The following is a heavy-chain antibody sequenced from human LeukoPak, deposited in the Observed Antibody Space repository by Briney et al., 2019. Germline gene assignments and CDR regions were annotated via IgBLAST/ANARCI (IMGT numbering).Heavy chain of an antibody. V-gene: IGHV4-39*07. Sequence: PSETLSLTCSVSGGSISLSYYYWGWIRQPPGKALEWIGSVYYSGTTSYNPSLKSRVTISVDMSKNHFSLRLSSVTAADTAMYYCARDRGYDSSGYYRDYFDYWGQGTPVTVSS. D-gene: IGHD3-22*01. CDR1: GGSISLSYYY. CDR3: ARDRGYDSSGYYRDYFDY. J-gene: IGHJ4*02. CDR2: VYYSGTT.